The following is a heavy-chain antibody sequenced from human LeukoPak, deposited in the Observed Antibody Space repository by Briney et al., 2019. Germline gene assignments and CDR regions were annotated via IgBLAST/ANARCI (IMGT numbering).Heavy chain of an antibody. Sequence: PGGSLRLSCAASGFTFSSYRMNWVRQAPWKGLEWVSDISSSSSTIYYADSVKGRFTISRDNAKNSLYLQMNSLRAEDTAVYYCARAVYINAFDIWGQGTMVTVSS. V-gene: IGHV3-48*01. J-gene: IGHJ3*02. CDR3: ARAVYINAFDI. CDR2: ISSSSSTI. CDR1: GFTFSSYR. D-gene: IGHD1-14*01.